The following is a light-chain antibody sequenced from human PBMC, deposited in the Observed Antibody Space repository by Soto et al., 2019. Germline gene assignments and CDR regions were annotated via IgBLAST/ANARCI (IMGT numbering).Light chain of an antibody. J-gene: IGKJ1*01. CDR1: QGISSY. CDR3: HQYGSSPPWT. V-gene: IGKV1-9*01. CDR2: AAS. Sequence: DIEMTQSPSFLSASIREQVTITCRASQGISSYLAWYQQKPGKAPKLLIYAASTLQSGVPSRFSGSGSGTDFTLTISRLEPEDFAVYYCHQYGSSPPWTFGQVTNVDIK.